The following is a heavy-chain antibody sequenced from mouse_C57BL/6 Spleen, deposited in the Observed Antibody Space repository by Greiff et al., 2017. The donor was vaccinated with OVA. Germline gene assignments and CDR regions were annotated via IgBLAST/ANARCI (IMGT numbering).Heavy chain of an antibody. D-gene: IGHD2-3*01. V-gene: IGHV5-17*01. Sequence: DVKLVESGGGLVKPGGSLKLSCAASGFTFSDYGMHWVRQAPEKGLEWVAYISSGSSTIYYADTVKGRFTISRDNAKNTLFLQMTSLRSEDTAMYYCARPDGYYYAMDYWGQGTSVTVSS. CDR3: ARPDGYYYAMDY. CDR1: GFTFSDYG. CDR2: ISSGSSTI. J-gene: IGHJ4*01.